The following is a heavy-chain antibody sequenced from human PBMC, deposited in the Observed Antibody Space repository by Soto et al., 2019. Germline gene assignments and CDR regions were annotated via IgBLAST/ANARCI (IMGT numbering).Heavy chain of an antibody. J-gene: IGHJ6*02. CDR1: GFTFSIYA. V-gene: IGHV3-23*01. D-gene: IGHD2-15*01. Sequence: GGSLRLSCAASGFTFSIYAMRWVRHAPGKGLEWVSAISGSGGSTYYADSVKGRFTISRDNSKNTLYLQMNSLRAEDTAVYYCAKVGKTEGYCSGGSCYGWNYYYGMDVWGQGTTVTVSS. CDR2: ISGSGGST. CDR3: AKVGKTEGYCSGGSCYGWNYYYGMDV.